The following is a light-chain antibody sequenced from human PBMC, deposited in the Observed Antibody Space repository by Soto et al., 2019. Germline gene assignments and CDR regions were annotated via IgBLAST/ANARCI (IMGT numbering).Light chain of an antibody. CDR3: QQRGNWPRT. Sequence: EIVLTQSPATLSLSPGERATLSCRASQSVGSYLAWYQQKPGQAPRLLIYDASTRATGIPARFSGSGSGTDFTLTISSLEPEDFAVYYCQQRGNWPRTFGQGTKVEV. J-gene: IGKJ1*01. CDR2: DAS. V-gene: IGKV3-11*01. CDR1: QSVGSY.